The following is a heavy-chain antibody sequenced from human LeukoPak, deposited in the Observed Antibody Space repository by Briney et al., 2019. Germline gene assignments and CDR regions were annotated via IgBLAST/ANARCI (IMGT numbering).Heavy chain of an antibody. CDR2: ISWNSGST. Sequence: GGSLRLSCAASGFTFDDYAMHWVRQAPGKGLEWVSGISWNSGSTGYADSVKGRFTISRDNSKNTLYLQMNSLRAEDTAVYYCAKSVGSRSYHPFDYWGQGTLVTVSS. V-gene: IGHV3-9*01. D-gene: IGHD3-10*01. CDR1: GFTFDDYA. CDR3: AKSVGSRSYHPFDY. J-gene: IGHJ4*02.